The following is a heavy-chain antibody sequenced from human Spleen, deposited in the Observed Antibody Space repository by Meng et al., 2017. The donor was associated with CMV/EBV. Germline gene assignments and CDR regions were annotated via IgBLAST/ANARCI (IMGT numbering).Heavy chain of an antibody. V-gene: IGHV4-39*07. CDR2: IFYGANT. Sequence: GSLRLSCTVSGGSISSSSDFWGWIRQPPGKGLEWIGSIFYGANTYYNPSLKSRVTISVDTSKNQFSLKLSSVTAADTAVYYCARPLAVTGTRVWFDPWGQGTLVTVSS. D-gene: IGHD6-19*01. CDR3: ARPLAVTGTRVWFDP. CDR1: GGSISSSSDF. J-gene: IGHJ5*02.